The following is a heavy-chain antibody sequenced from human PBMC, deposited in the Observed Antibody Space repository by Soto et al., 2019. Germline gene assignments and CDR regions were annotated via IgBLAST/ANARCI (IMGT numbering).Heavy chain of an antibody. CDR2: IYYSGST. J-gene: IGHJ4*02. CDR3: ARDASSSWHYFDY. CDR1: GGSISCSYY. D-gene: IGHD6-13*01. V-gene: IGHV4-31*03. Sequence: SETLSLTCTVSGGSISCSYYWSWIRQHPGKGLEWIGYIYYSGSTYYNPSLKRRVTISVDTSRNQFSLRLSSATAADTAVYYCARDASSSWHYFDYWGQGIQVTVSS.